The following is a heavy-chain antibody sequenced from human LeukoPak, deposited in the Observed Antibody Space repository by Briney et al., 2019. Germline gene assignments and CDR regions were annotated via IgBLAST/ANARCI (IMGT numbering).Heavy chain of an antibody. V-gene: IGHV3-23*01. D-gene: IGHD6-6*01. Sequence: GGSLRLSCAASGFTFSSSAMSWVRQAPGKGREWVSAISNNGGYTYYADSVQGRFTISRDNSKNTVYLQMNSLRVEDTAVYHCGKERYGSSSVVDYWGHGTLVTVSS. CDR1: GFTFSSSA. CDR3: GKERYGSSSVVDY. CDR2: ISNNGGYT. J-gene: IGHJ4*01.